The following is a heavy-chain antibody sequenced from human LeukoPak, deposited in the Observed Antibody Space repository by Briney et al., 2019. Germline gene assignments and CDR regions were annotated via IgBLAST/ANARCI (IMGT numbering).Heavy chain of an antibody. CDR1: GFTFDDYG. Sequence: PGGSLRLSCAASGFTFDDYGMSWVRQAPGKGLEWVANIKQDGSEKYYVDSVKGRFTISRDNAKNSLYLQMNSLRAEDTAVYYCARDRSSSWSTDYWGQGTLVTVSS. J-gene: IGHJ4*02. CDR3: ARDRSSSWSTDY. D-gene: IGHD6-13*01. V-gene: IGHV3-7*01. CDR2: IKQDGSEK.